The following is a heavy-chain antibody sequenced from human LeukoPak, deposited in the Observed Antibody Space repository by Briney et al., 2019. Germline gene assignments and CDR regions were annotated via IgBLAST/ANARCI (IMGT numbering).Heavy chain of an antibody. J-gene: IGHJ6*03. CDR1: GGSISSSSYY. V-gene: IGHV4-39*07. CDR3: ARAGDFGVSVYYYYYMDV. CDR2: IYYSGST. D-gene: IGHD3-3*01. Sequence: SETLSLTCTVSGGSISSSSYYWGWIRQPPGKGLEWIGSIYYSGSTYYNPSLKSRVTISVDTSKNQFSLKLSSVTAADTAVYYCARAGDFGVSVYYYYYMDVWGKGTTVTVSS.